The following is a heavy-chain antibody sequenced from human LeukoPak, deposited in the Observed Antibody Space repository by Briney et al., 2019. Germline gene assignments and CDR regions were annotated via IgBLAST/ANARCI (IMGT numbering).Heavy chain of an antibody. CDR1: GYTFDTYG. D-gene: IGHD3-22*01. CDR3: ARSWDYYDRSGCYDY. Sequence: ASVKVSCKASGYTFDTYGISWVRQAPGQGLEWMGWTSGYNGHTKYAQKFHDRVTLTTDTSTSTAYMEMRSLRSDDTAVYYCARSWDYYDRSGCYDYWGLGTLVTVSS. J-gene: IGHJ4*02. V-gene: IGHV1-18*01. CDR2: TSGYNGHT.